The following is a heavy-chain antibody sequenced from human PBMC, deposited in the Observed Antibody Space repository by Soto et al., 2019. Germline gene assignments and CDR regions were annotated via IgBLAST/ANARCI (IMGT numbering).Heavy chain of an antibody. CDR3: GRGRSGQIVVFY. Sequence: ASVKVSCKTSGYTFAGHYIHWVRQAPQQGPEWMGEIGPESGATRYAQKFRGRVTMTMDTSITTVYMELKNLSPDDTAVYYCGRGRSGQIVVFYWGQGTPVTVSS. V-gene: IGHV1-2*02. D-gene: IGHD1-26*01. CDR1: GYTFAGHY. CDR2: IGPESGAT. J-gene: IGHJ4*02.